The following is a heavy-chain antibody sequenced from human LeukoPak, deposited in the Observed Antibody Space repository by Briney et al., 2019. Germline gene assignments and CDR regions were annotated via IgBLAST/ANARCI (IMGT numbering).Heavy chain of an antibody. V-gene: IGHV4-34*01. CDR3: ARVPLRFLEPFDY. J-gene: IGHJ4*02. CDR1: GGSLNGYY. D-gene: IGHD3-3*01. CDR2: ISHSGTT. Sequence: PSETLSLTCSVYGGSLNGYYWSWIRQPPGKGLEWIGEISHSGTTNYNPSLTSRVTMSLDTSKNQFSLKLNSATAADTAVYYCARVPLRFLEPFDYWGQGTLVSVSS.